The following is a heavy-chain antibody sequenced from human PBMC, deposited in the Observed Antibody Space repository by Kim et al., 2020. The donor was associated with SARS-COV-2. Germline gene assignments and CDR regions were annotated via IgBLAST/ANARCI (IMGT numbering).Heavy chain of an antibody. V-gene: IGHV3-7*01. CDR1: GFRFSDSW. CDR2: INEPGTDK. Sequence: GGSLRLSCAVSGFRFSDSWMSWVRQAPGKGLEWVANINEPGTDKYYEDSLEGRFVISRDNAKNSLYLQMNSLRAEDTAVYFCARDPHRGALDYWGQGVLVTVSS. D-gene: IGHD2-15*01. J-gene: IGHJ4*02. CDR3: ARDPHRGALDY.